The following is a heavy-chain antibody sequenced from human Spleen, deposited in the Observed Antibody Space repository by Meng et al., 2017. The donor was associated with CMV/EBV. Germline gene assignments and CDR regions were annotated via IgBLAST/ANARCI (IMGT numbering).Heavy chain of an antibody. Sequence: AAVKVSCKASGYTFTGYYMHWVRQAPGQGLEWMGWINPTSGGTNYAQKFQGRVTMTRDTSISKAYMELSRLRSDDTAVYYCARGSYDAFDIWGQGTMVTVSS. CDR3: ARGSYDAFDI. J-gene: IGHJ3*02. CDR2: INPTSGGT. CDR1: GYTFTGYY. V-gene: IGHV1-2*02.